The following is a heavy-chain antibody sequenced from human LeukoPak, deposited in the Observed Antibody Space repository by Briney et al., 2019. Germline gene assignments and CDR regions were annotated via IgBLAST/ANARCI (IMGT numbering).Heavy chain of an antibody. J-gene: IGHJ4*02. Sequence: PGGSLRLSCVVSGFTVSSNYMNWVRQAPGKGLEWVSVIYSGGSTYYADSVKGRFTISRDNSKNTLYLQMNSLRAEDTAVYYCAREWATVTTLGYWGQGTLVTVSS. V-gene: IGHV3-53*01. CDR1: GFTVSSNY. CDR3: AREWATVTTLGY. D-gene: IGHD4-17*01. CDR2: IYSGGST.